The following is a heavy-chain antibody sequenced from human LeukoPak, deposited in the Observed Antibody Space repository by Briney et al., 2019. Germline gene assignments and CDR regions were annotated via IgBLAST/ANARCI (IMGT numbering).Heavy chain of an antibody. D-gene: IGHD3-9*01. V-gene: IGHV4-59*01. Sequence: SETPSLTCTVSGGSISSYYWSWIRQPPGKGLEWIGHIYYSGSTNYNPSLKSRVTISVDTSKNQFSLKLSSVTAADTAVYYCARSKDILTGYCFDYWGQGTLVTVSS. J-gene: IGHJ4*02. CDR3: ARSKDILTGYCFDY. CDR2: IYYSGST. CDR1: GGSISSYY.